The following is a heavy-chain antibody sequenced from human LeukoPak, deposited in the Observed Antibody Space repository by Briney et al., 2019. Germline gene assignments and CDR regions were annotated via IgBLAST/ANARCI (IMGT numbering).Heavy chain of an antibody. D-gene: IGHD3-3*02. CDR2: ISPNSGGA. CDR3: ARDGIYSATFDAFDI. J-gene: IGHJ3*02. V-gene: IGHV1-2*02. Sequence: VASVKVSCKASGYTFTAYYLHWVRQAPGQELEWMGWISPNSGGASFAQKFQGRVTMTRDTSITTAYMELSSLRSDDTAMYYCARDGIYSATFDAFDIWGQGTMVTVSS. CDR1: GYTFTAYY.